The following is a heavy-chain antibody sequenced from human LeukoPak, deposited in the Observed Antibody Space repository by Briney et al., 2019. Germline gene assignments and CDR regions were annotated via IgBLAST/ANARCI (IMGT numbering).Heavy chain of an antibody. J-gene: IGHJ4*02. Sequence: GGSLRLSCAASGFTFSSYSTNWVRQAPGKGLEWVSSISSSSSYIYYADSVKGRFTISRDNAKNSLYLQMNSLRAEDTAVYYCARVCSSTSCFRGIDYWGQGTLVTVSS. D-gene: IGHD2-2*01. CDR3: ARVCSSTSCFRGIDY. CDR1: GFTFSSYS. V-gene: IGHV3-21*01. CDR2: ISSSSSYI.